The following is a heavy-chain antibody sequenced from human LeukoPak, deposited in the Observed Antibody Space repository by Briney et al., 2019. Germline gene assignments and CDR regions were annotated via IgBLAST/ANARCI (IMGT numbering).Heavy chain of an antibody. CDR3: ATVKAVVTATPFDY. CDR1: GYTLTELS. D-gene: IGHD2-21*02. V-gene: IGHV1-24*01. J-gene: IGHJ4*02. Sequence: GASVKVSCKVSGYTLTELSMHWVRQAPGKWLEWMGGFDPEDGETIYAQKFQGRVTMTEDTSTDTAYMELSSLRSEDTAVYYCATVKAVVTATPFDYWGQGTLVTVSS. CDR2: FDPEDGET.